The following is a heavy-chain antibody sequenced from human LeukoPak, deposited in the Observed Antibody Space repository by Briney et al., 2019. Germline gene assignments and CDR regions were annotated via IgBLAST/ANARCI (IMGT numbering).Heavy chain of an antibody. Sequence: GGSLRLSCAASGFSVSSNYMSWVRQAPGKGLEWVSIINNGGITDYANSVKGRFTISRDNSRNTLYLQMNSLRAEDTAVYYCARDIGSYDKSTYFDYWGQGTLVTVSS. V-gene: IGHV3-53*01. CDR1: GFSVSSNY. J-gene: IGHJ4*02. CDR2: INNGGIT. CDR3: ARDIGSYDKSTYFDY. D-gene: IGHD3-10*01.